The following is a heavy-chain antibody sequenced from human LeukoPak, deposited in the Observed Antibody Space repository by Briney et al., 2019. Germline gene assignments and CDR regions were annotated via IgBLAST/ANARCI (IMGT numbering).Heavy chain of an antibody. CDR3: ARGHSGSDWFDP. V-gene: IGHV4-34*01. D-gene: IGHD1-26*01. CDR1: GGSFSGYY. CDR2: INHSGST. J-gene: IGHJ5*02. Sequence: SETLTLTCGAYGGSFSGYYWSWIRQPPGKGLEWIGEINHSGSTNCNPSLKNGVTISADTSKNQFSLKLRSVSAASTAVYYCARGHSGSDWFDPWGQGTLVTVSS.